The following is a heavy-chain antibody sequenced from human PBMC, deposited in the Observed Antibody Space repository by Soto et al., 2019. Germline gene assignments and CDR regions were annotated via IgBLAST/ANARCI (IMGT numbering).Heavy chain of an antibody. Sequence: PWGSLRLSCAASGFTFSNYWMSWVRQAPGKGLEWVANINQDGSKKYYVDSVKGRLTISRDNAKNSLYLQMNSLRAEDTAVYYCARDSSFDDSSGYLDYWGQGTLVTVS. J-gene: IGHJ4*02. CDR3: ARDSSFDDSSGYLDY. CDR1: GFTFSNYW. V-gene: IGHV3-7*01. CDR2: INQDGSKK. D-gene: IGHD3-22*01.